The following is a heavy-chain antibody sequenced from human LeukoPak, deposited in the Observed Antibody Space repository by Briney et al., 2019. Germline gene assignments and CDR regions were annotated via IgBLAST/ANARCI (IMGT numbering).Heavy chain of an antibody. D-gene: IGHD5-18*01. CDR2: ISSSSSYI. CDR3: ARGGVTATGY. J-gene: IGHJ4*02. V-gene: IGHV3-21*01. Sequence: GGSLRLSCAASGFTFSSYGMNWVRQAPGKGLEWVSSISSSSSYIYYADSVKGRFTISRDNAKNSLYLQMNSLRAEDTAVYYCARGGVTATGYWGQGTLVTVSS. CDR1: GFTFSSYG.